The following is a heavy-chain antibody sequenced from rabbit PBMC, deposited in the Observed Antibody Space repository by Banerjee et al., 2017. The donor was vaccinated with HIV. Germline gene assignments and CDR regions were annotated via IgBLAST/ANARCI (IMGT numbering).Heavy chain of an antibody. CDR3: AGSLVDNANL. CDR1: GFSFSSYYY. CDR2: IDTNTGKT. J-gene: IGHJ4*01. V-gene: IGHV1S40*01. D-gene: IGHD1-1*01. Sequence: GASLTLTCTASGFSFSSYYYMYWVRQAPGKGLEWIGFIDTNTGKTFYASWAKGRFTISKTSPTTVTLQMTSLTVADTATYLCAGSLVDNANLWGPGTLVTVS.